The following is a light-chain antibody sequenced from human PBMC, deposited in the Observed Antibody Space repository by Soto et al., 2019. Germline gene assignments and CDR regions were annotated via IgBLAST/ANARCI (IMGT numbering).Light chain of an antibody. V-gene: IGKV1-9*01. CDR3: QQLNSYTLT. J-gene: IGKJ4*01. CDR2: AAS. Sequence: DIQLTQSPSFLSASVGDRVTITCRASLGMSNYVAWYQQIPGKDPKLLIYAASTLLSGVPSRFSGSGSGTEFTLTISSLQPEDFETYYCQQLNSYTLTFGGGTRVEIK. CDR1: LGMSNY.